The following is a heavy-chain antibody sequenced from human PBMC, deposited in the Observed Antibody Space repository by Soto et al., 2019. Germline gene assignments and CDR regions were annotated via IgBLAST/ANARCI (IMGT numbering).Heavy chain of an antibody. CDR2: ISYDGINK. D-gene: IGHD3-3*01. J-gene: IGHJ6*02. V-gene: IGHV3-30*18. Sequence: QVQLVESGGGVVQPGRCLRLSCAASGFIFSSYGMHWVRQAPGKGLEWVAVISYDGINKNHADSVKGRFTISRDNSKNTLHLQMNSLRAEDTAVYYCAKDQSGYDHYAMDVWGQGTAVTVSS. CDR3: AKDQSGYDHYAMDV. CDR1: GFIFSSYG.